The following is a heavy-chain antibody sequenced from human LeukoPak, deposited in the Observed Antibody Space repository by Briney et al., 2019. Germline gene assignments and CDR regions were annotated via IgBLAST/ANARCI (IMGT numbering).Heavy chain of an antibody. J-gene: IGHJ6*03. Sequence: GSLRLSCAASGFTFSSYWMSWVRQSPDKGLEWIGEIYHNGSTNYNPSLKSRVTISVENSKNHFSLRLTSLTAADTAVYYCAREGSRRLYMDVWGRGTTITVSS. V-gene: IGHV4-4*02. D-gene: IGHD2-15*01. CDR1: GFTFSSYW. CDR3: AREGSRRLYMDV. CDR2: IYHNGST.